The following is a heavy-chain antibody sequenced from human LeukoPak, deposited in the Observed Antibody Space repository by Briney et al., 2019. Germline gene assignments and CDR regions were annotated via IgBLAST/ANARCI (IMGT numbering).Heavy chain of an antibody. Sequence: GRSLRLSCAASGFTFDDYAMHWVRQAPGKGLEWVSGISWNSGSIGYADSVKGRFTISRDNAKNSLYLQMNSLRAEDTALYYCAKNSPITIWGQGTLVTVSS. V-gene: IGHV3-9*01. CDR3: AKNSPITI. CDR2: ISWNSGSI. CDR1: GFTFDDYA. J-gene: IGHJ4*02. D-gene: IGHD3-3*01.